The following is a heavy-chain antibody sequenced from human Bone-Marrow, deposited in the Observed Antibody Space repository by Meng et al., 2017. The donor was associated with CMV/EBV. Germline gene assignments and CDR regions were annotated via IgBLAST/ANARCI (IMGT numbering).Heavy chain of an antibody. V-gene: IGHV1-8*02. Sequence: ASVKVSCKASGYTFTDYYMHWVRQAPGQGLEWMGWMNPNSGNTGYAQKFQGRVTMTRNTSISTAYMELSSLRSEDTAVYYCARGFRYNWNFFFGYWGQGTLVTVSS. CDR1: GYTFTDYY. D-gene: IGHD1-7*01. CDR2: MNPNSGNT. J-gene: IGHJ4*02. CDR3: ARGFRYNWNFFFGY.